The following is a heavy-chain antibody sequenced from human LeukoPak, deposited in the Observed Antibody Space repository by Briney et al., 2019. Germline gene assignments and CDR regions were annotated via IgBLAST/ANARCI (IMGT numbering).Heavy chain of an antibody. CDR3: ARYLVNEKPSGGFWYYGMDV. Sequence: PSETLSLTCTVSGGSISSYYWSWIRQPPGKGLEWIGHIYYSGSTNFNPSLKSRVTISVDTSKNQFSLKVSSVTAADAAVYYCARYLVNEKPSGGFWYYGMDVWGQGTTVTVSS. V-gene: IGHV4-59*01. D-gene: IGHD1-26*01. CDR1: GGSISSYY. CDR2: IYYSGST. J-gene: IGHJ6*02.